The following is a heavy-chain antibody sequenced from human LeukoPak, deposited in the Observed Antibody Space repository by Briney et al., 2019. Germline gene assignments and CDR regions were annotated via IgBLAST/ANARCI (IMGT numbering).Heavy chain of an antibody. CDR2: ISSSSSYI. Sequence: GGSLRLSCAASGFTFSSYSMNWVRQAPGKRLEWVSSISSSSSYIYYADSVKGRFTISRDNAKNSLYPQMHSLRAEDTAVYYCARDRGSGNLGEVWYFDYWDQGTLVTVSS. J-gene: IGHJ4*02. CDR3: ARDRGSGNLGEVWYFDY. V-gene: IGHV3-21*01. D-gene: IGHD3-10*01. CDR1: GFTFSSYS.